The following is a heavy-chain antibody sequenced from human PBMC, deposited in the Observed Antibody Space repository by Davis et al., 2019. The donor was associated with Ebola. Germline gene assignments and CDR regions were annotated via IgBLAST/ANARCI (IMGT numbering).Heavy chain of an antibody. CDR2: ISGSGGST. Sequence: GESLKISCAASGFTFSSYAMSWVRQAPGKGLEWVSAISGSGGSTYYADSVKGRFTISRDNAKNSLYLQMNSLRDEDTAVYYCARVAYGDYNDYWGQGTLVTVSS. V-gene: IGHV3-23*01. D-gene: IGHD4-17*01. J-gene: IGHJ4*02. CDR1: GFTFSSYA. CDR3: ARVAYGDYNDY.